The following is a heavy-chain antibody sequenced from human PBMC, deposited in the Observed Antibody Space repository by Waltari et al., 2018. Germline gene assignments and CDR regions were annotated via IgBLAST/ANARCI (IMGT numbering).Heavy chain of an antibody. CDR3: ATRVVVPGVPGMADY. V-gene: IGHV3-53*01. CDR2: IYYNERT. Sequence: EVQLVESGGGMIQPGGSMRLSWAASGYRVGSHYVGWVRQAPGKGLEWVSTIYYNERTDYADSVKGRFTISRDTAKNTLFLQMNSLRADDTAVYYCATRVVVPGVPGMADYWGQGTLVTVSS. CDR1: GYRVGSHY. J-gene: IGHJ4*02. D-gene: IGHD2-2*01.